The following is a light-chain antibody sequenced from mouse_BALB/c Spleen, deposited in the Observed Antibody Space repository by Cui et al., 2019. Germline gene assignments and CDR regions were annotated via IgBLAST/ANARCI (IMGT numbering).Light chain of an antibody. J-gene: IGKJ4*01. CDR2: STS. Sequence: HIVLTQSPAIMSASPGEKVTITCSASSSVSYMHWFQQKPGTSPKLWIYSTSNLASGVPARFSGSGSGTSYSLTISRMEAEDAATYYCQQRSSYPSTFGSGTKLEIK. V-gene: IGKV4-57*01. CDR3: QQRSSYPST. CDR1: SSVSY.